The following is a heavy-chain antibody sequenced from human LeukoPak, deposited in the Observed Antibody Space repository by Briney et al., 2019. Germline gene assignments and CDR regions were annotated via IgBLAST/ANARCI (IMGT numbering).Heavy chain of an antibody. CDR1: GFTFNIYN. J-gene: IGHJ4*02. V-gene: IGHV3-48*01. CDR2: ISSRSSTI. Sequence: QSGGSLRLSCAASGFTFNIYNMNWVRQAPGKGLEWVSYISSRSSTIYYADSVKGRFTISRDNAKNSLYLQLNSLRAEDTAVYYCAKDGMLGRQLAPYYFDYWGQGTLVTVSS. CDR3: AKDGMLGRQLAPYYFDY. D-gene: IGHD6-13*01.